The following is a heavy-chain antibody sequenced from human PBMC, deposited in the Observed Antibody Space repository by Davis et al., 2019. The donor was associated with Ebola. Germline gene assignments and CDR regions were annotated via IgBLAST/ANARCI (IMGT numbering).Heavy chain of an antibody. CDR3: ARRGTYYDSSGYYFQFDY. D-gene: IGHD3-22*01. CDR1: GGSISSSGLY. CDR2: IYYRGST. J-gene: IGHJ4*02. Sequence: MPSETLSLTCTVSGGSISSSGLYWGWIRQPPGKGLEWIGTIYYRGSTYYNPSLKSRVTISVDTSKNQFSLKLSSVTAADTAVYYCARRGTYYDSSGYYFQFDYWGQGSLVTVSS. V-gene: IGHV4-39*01.